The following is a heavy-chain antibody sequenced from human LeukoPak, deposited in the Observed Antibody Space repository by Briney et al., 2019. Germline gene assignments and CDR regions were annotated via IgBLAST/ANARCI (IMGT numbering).Heavy chain of an antibody. V-gene: IGHV3-11*01. CDR1: GFTFSDYY. CDR3: ARSFAILTGYSPFDY. Sequence: GGSLRLSCAASGFTFSDYYMSWIRQAPGKGLEWVSYISSSGSTIYYADSVKGRFTISRDNAKNSLYLQMNSLRAGDTAVYYCARSFAILTGYSPFDYWGQGTLVTVSS. J-gene: IGHJ4*02. CDR2: ISSSGSTI. D-gene: IGHD3-9*01.